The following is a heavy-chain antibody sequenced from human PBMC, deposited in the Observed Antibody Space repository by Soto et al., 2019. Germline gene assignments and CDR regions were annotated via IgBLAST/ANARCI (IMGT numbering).Heavy chain of an antibody. D-gene: IGHD3-22*01. J-gene: IGHJ1*01. Sequence: ASVKVSCKASGYTFTGYYMHWVRQVPGQGLEWMGWINPNSGGTNYAQKFQGWVTMTRDTSISTAYMELSRLRSDDTAVYYCARYPYYYDSSGYKYFQHWGQGTLVTVSS. CDR1: GYTFTGYY. CDR2: INPNSGGT. CDR3: ARYPYYYDSSGYKYFQH. V-gene: IGHV1-2*04.